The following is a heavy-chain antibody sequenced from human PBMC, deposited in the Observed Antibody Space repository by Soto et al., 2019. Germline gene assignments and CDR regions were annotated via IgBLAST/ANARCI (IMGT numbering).Heavy chain of an antibody. J-gene: IGHJ4*02. D-gene: IGHD2-2*01. Sequence: GASVKVSCKASGFTFTRYYMHWVRQAPGQGLEWMGIINPSGDSTNYAQKFQGRVTMSRDTSTSTAYMELSSLRSGDTAVYYCARAIYTCCSSTSCAPTLLDYWGQGTLVTVSS. CDR2: INPSGDST. CDR1: GFTFTRYY. V-gene: IGHV1-46*01. CDR3: ARAIYTCCSSTSCAPTLLDY.